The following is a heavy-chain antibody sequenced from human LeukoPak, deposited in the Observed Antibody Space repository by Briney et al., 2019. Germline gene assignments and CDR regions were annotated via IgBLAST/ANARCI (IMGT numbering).Heavy chain of an antibody. J-gene: IGHJ4*02. D-gene: IGHD6-19*01. V-gene: IGHV3-30*02. CDR3: AKDSYSSGLHYIDY. Sequence: GGSLRLSCAASGFTFSNYGMHWVRQAPGKGLEWVAFLRYDGSNKYYADSVKGRFTISRDTSKNTLYLQMNSLRAEDTAVYYCAKDSYSSGLHYIDYWGQGTLVTVSS. CDR1: GFTFSNYG. CDR2: LRYDGSNK.